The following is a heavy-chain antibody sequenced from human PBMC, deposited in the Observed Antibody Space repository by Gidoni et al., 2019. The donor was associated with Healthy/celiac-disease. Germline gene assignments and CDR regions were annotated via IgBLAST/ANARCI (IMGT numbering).Heavy chain of an antibody. CDR3: TTAYSSSWYFDY. CDR1: ESPLGDYA. Sequence: EVQLVESGGGLVKPGRSLRLSCTASESPLGDYAMSWFRQAPGKGLEWVGFIRSKAYGGTTEYAASVKGRFTISRDDSKSIAYLQMNSLKTEDTAVYYCTTAYSSSWYFDYWGQGTLVTVSS. D-gene: IGHD6-13*01. V-gene: IGHV3-49*05. CDR2: IRSKAYGGTT. J-gene: IGHJ4*02.